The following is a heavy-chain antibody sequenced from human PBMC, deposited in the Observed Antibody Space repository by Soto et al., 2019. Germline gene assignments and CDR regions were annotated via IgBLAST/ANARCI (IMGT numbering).Heavy chain of an antibody. D-gene: IGHD1-26*01. V-gene: IGHV1-69*13. J-gene: IGHJ4*02. CDR3: ARDLAEWELPSIGGY. CDR1: GGTFSSYA. Sequence: ASVKVSCKASGGTFSSYAISWVRQAPRQGLEWMGGIIPIFGTANYAQKFQGRVTITADESTSTAYMELSSLRSEDTAVYYCARDLAEWELPSIGGYWGQGTLVTVSS. CDR2: IIPIFGTA.